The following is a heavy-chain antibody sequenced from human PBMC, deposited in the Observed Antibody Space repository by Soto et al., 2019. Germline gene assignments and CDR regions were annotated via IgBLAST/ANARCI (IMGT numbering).Heavy chain of an antibody. Sequence: SETLSLTCAVYGGSFSGYCWSWIRQPPGKGLEWIGEINHSGSTNYNPSLKSRVTISVDTSKNQFSLKLSSVTAADTAVYYCARAFGGDPYYFDYWGQGTLVTVSS. J-gene: IGHJ4*02. V-gene: IGHV4-34*01. CDR3: ARAFGGDPYYFDY. D-gene: IGHD3-16*01. CDR1: GGSFSGYC. CDR2: INHSGST.